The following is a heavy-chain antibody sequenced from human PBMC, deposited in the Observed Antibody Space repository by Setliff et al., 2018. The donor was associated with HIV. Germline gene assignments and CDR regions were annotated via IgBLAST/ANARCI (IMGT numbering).Heavy chain of an antibody. V-gene: IGHV4-61*09. J-gene: IGHJ5*02. CDR3: ARGRTIGVSAVFFDP. CDR2: VYVGGTV. Sequence: SETLSLTCPVSGGSMSSGSYSWTWLRQPAGKEPELIGHVYVGGTVIYNPSLASRLTISIVPSKNQFSLDLRSVTAADTAKYYCARGRTIGVSAVFFDPWGQGTPVTVSS. CDR1: GGSMSSGSYS. D-gene: IGHD3-3*01.